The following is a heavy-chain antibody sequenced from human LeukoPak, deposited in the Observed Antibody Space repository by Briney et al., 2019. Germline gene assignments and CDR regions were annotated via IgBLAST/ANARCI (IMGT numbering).Heavy chain of an antibody. CDR2: ISSSSSYI. CDR1: GFTLSSYS. V-gene: IGHV3-21*01. Sequence: PGGSLRLSCAASGFTLSSYSMNWVRQAPGKGLEWVSSISSSSSYIYYADSVKGRFTISRDNAKNSLYLQMNSLRAEDTAVYYCARGPNMITFGGVIWGQGTLVTVSS. J-gene: IGHJ4*02. CDR3: ARGPNMITFGGVI. D-gene: IGHD3-16*01.